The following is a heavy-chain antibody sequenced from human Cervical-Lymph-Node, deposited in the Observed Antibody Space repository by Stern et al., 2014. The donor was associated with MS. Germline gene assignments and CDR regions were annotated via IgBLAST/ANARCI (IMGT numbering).Heavy chain of an antibody. D-gene: IGHD3-22*01. J-gene: IGHJ3*02. Sequence: QVQLQESGPGLVKPSETLSLTCTVSGGSISSYYWSWIRQPPGKGLEWIGYIYYSGSTNYNPSLKSRVTISVDTSKNQFSLKLSSVTAADTAVYYCARFLGYDSSGSHAFDIWGQGTMVTVSS. CDR1: GGSISSYY. V-gene: IGHV4-59*01. CDR2: IYYSGST. CDR3: ARFLGYDSSGSHAFDI.